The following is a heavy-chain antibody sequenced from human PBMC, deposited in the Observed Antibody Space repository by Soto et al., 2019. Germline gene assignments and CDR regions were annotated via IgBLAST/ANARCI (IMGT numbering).Heavy chain of an antibody. CDR2: VTPLFGMA. V-gene: IGHV1-69*17. J-gene: IGHJ6*02. CDR3: ARGDDFDYYYGVDV. Sequence: QVQLVQSGAEVKEPGSSVKVSCKASGGTFSSRAISWVRQAPGQGLEWMGGVTPLFGMANYAQKFQGRVTITADKFAATAYMELTSLTSEDTAVYYCARGDDFDYYYGVDVWGQGTTVTVSS. D-gene: IGHD3-16*01. CDR1: GGTFSSRA.